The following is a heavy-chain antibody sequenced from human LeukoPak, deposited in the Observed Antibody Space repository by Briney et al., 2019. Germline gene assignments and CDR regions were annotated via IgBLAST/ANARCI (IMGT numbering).Heavy chain of an antibody. CDR3: ARVGGCSSSSCYAFDI. V-gene: IGHV4-38-2*01. CDR2: IYHSGST. Sequence: SETLSLTCAVSGFSISSGYYWGWIRQPPGKELEFIGSIYHSGSTFYSPSLKSRVTISVDTSKNQFSLKLSSVTAADTAVIYCARVGGCSSSSCYAFDIWGQGTVVTVSS. D-gene: IGHD2-2*01. CDR1: GFSISSGYY. J-gene: IGHJ3*02.